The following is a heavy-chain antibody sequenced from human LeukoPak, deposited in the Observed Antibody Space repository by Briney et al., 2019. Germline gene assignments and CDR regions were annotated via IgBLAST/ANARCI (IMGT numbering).Heavy chain of an antibody. V-gene: IGHV3-23*01. CDR2: ISGGGGTT. CDR1: GFTFDSYS. J-gene: IGHJ4*02. Sequence: GGSLRLSCATSGFTFDSYSMSWVRQARQAPGKGLEWVSTISGGGGTTYYGDSVKGRFTISRDNSKNSLYLQMNSLRAEDTAVYYCARGLDGSVDYWGQGTLVTVSS. CDR3: ARGLDGSVDY. D-gene: IGHD3-10*01.